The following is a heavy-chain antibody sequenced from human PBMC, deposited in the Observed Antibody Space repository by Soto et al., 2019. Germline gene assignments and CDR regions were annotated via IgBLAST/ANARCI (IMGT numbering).Heavy chain of an antibody. J-gene: IGHJ5*02. CDR3: ARGRSFSYDSTPPPMFDP. V-gene: IGHV3-13*01. Sequence: GALRLSGAGSVFAFSTFDIHWVRQAPGKGLEWVSGIGTLSDTFYAASVQGRFTISRQNAKNSVYLQMNSLRAGDTAFYYCARGRSFSYDSTPPPMFDPWGQGTLVTVSS. CDR2: IGTLSDT. CDR1: VFAFSTFD. D-gene: IGHD3-10*01.